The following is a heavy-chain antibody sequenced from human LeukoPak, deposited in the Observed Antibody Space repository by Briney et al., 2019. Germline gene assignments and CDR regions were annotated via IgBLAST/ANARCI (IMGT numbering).Heavy chain of an antibody. CDR1: GYSISSSYY. Sequence: SETLSLTCAVSGYSISSSYYWGWIRQPPGKGLGWIGSIYYSGSTYYNPSLKSRVTISVDTSKNQFSLKLSSVTAADTAVYYCARHHVGEGATNAFDIWGQGTMVTVSS. D-gene: IGHD5-12*01. CDR3: ARHHVGEGATNAFDI. V-gene: IGHV4-38-2*01. CDR2: IYYSGST. J-gene: IGHJ3*02.